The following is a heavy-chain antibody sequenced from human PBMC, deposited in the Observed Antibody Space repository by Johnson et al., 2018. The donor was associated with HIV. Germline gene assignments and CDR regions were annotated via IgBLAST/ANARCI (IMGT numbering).Heavy chain of an antibody. V-gene: IGHV3-13*01. CDR3: ARGYILTGYSGAFDL. Sequence: VQLVESGGGLVQPGGSLRLSCAASGFTFSSYDMHRVRQATGKGLEWVSAIGTAGDTYYPGSVKGRFTISRENAKNSLYLQMNSLRAGDTAVYYCARGYILTGYSGAFDLWGQGTMVTVSS. CDR1: GFTFSSYD. CDR2: IGTAGDT. D-gene: IGHD3-9*01. J-gene: IGHJ3*01.